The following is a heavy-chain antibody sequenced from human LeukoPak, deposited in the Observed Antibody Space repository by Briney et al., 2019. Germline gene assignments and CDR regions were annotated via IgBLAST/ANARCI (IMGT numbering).Heavy chain of an antibody. J-gene: IGHJ4*02. Sequence: GESLKISCKGSGYSFTTYWIGWVRQMPGKSLEWMGIIYPGDSDTRYSPSFQGQVTISADKSISTAFLQWSSLRASDTARYYCARHSDISATGRHFDYWGQGTLVTVSS. CDR2: IYPGDSDT. CDR1: GYSFTTYW. CDR3: ARHSDISATGRHFDY. D-gene: IGHD6-13*01. V-gene: IGHV5-51*01.